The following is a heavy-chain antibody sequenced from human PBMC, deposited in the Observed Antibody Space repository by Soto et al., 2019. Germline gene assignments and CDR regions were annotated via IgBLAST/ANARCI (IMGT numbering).Heavy chain of an antibody. CDR2: MNPNNYNT. D-gene: IGHD5-12*01. CDR3: ARNSGYGYGMDV. J-gene: IGHJ6*02. Sequence: ASVKVSCKASGYTFTTSDIHWVRQATGQGLEWMGWMNPNNYNTGYAQKFKGRVTMTRNTSISTAYMELSSLRSEDTAVYYCARNSGYGYGMDVWGQGTTVTVSS. CDR1: GYTFTTSD. V-gene: IGHV1-8*01.